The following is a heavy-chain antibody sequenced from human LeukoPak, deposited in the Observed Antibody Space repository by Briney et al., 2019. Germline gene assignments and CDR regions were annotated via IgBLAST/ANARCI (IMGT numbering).Heavy chain of an antibody. D-gene: IGHD3-10*01. CDR1: GFTLSSNY. V-gene: IGHV3-53*01. CDR2: IYSGGRT. J-gene: IGHJ6*03. CDR3: ARVLSGRGSLYYYYYYMDV. Sequence: GGSRRLSCAASGFTLSSNYMSWVRQAPGKGLEWVSVIYSGGRTYYADSVKGRFTISRDNSKNTLYLQMNSLRAEDTAVYYCARVLSGRGSLYYYYYYMDVWGKGTTVTISS.